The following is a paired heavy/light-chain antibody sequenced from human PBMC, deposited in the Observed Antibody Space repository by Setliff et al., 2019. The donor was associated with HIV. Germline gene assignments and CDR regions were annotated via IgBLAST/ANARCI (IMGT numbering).Heavy chain of an antibody. CDR3: AGSEDYGYYYYGMDV. D-gene: IGHD3-10*01. V-gene: IGHV3-30-3*01. CDR1: GFTFSTYT. Sequence: QVQVVESGGGVVQPGRSLRLSCAASGFTFSTYTMHWVRQAPGKGLEWVAVISYDGTNKYYADSVKGRVTISRDNSKNTLYLQMDSLRAEDTAVYHCAGSEDYGYYYYGMDVWGQGTTVTVSS. J-gene: IGHJ6*02. CDR2: ISYDGTNK.
Light chain of an antibody. Sequence: DIVMTQSPVSLPVTPGEPASISCRSSQSLLHGHGYNYLDWYLQRPGQSPQLLIYLGSNRASGVPDRFSGSGSGTDFTLKISRVEAEDVGVYYCMQGLQTPLTFGGGTRVEIK. CDR2: LGS. V-gene: IGKV2-28*01. J-gene: IGKJ4*01. CDR3: MQGLQTPLT. CDR1: QSLLHGHGYNY.